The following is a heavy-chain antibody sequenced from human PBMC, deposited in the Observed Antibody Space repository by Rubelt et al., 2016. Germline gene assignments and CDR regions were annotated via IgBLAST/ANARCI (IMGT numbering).Heavy chain of an antibody. J-gene: IGHJ4*02. Sequence: QLQLQESGPGLVKPSETLSLTCTVSGGSMNNNDYYWAWLRQPPGKDLEWIGGISYSGSTYYNPSLKSRVTISVDTSKNQFSLNLNSVTAADTAVYYCARGLDSTKTGADWGQGTLVTVSS. CDR2: ISYSGST. V-gene: IGHV4-39*01. CDR3: ARGLDSTKTGAD. CDR1: GGSMNNNDYY. D-gene: IGHD3-10*01.